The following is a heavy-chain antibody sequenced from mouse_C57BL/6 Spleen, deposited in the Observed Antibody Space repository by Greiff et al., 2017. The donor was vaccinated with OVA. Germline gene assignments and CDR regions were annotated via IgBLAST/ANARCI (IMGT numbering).Heavy chain of an antibody. V-gene: IGHV1-54*01. J-gene: IGHJ3*01. CDR1: GYAFTNYL. D-gene: IGHD2-4*01. CDR3: ASGYDYDWFAY. Sequence: QVHVKQSGAELVRPGTSVKVSCKASGYAFTNYLIEWVKQRPGQGLEWIGVINPGSGGTNYNEKFKGKATLTADKSSSTAYMQLSSLTSEDSAVYFCASGYDYDWFAYWGQGTLVTVSA. CDR2: INPGSGGT.